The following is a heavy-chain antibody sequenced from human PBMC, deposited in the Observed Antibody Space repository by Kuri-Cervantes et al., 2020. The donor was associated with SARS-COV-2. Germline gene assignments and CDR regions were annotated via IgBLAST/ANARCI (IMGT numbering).Heavy chain of an antibody. CDR3: ARDSGDWDPDGFDI. CDR1: GYTFTSYG. D-gene: IGHD2-21*02. V-gene: IGHV1-18*01. CDR2: ISAYNGNT. J-gene: IGHJ3*02. Sequence: ASVKVSCKASGYTFTSYGISWVRQAPGQGLEWMGWISAYNGNTNYAQKLQGRVTLTRITSISTAYMELSSLRFEDAAVYYCARDSGDWDPDGFDIWGQGTMVTVSS.